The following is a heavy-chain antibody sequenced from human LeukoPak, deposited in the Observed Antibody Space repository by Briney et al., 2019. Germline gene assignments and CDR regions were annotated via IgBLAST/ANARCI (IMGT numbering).Heavy chain of an antibody. CDR2: ISAYNGNT. CDR3: ARIIAAGDAFDI. CDR1: GGTFSSYA. D-gene: IGHD6-13*01. J-gene: IGHJ3*02. V-gene: IGHV1-18*01. Sequence: ASVKVSCKASGGTFSSYAISWVRQAPGQGLEWMGWISAYNGNTNYAQKLQGRVTMTTDTSTSAAYMELRSLRSDDTAVYYCARIIAAGDAFDIWGQGTMVTVSS.